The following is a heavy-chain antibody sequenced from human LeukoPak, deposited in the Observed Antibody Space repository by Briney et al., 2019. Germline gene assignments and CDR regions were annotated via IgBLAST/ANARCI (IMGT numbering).Heavy chain of an antibody. J-gene: IGHJ4*02. V-gene: IGHV3-30*04. CDR2: ISYDGSNK. D-gene: IGHD5-18*01. CDR3: ARGGSGYSYGKIDS. CDR1: GFTFSSYA. Sequence: GGSLRLSCAASGFTFSSYAMHWVRQAPGKGLEWVAVISYDGSNKYYADSVKGRFTISRDNAKNSLYLQMNSLRDEDTAVYYCARGGSGYSYGKIDSWGQGILVTVSS.